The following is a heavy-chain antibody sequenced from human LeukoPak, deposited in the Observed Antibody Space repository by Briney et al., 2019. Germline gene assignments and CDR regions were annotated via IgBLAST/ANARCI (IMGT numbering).Heavy chain of an antibody. D-gene: IGHD4-23*01. Sequence: PSETLSLTCTVSGDSIRNAFYNWIWIRQHPGKGLEWIGYIYHSGTTYYNPSLKTRVTMSLDTSRNQFSLKVYSVTAADTAVYNCARNLGAVITPGWAYDLCLEGTMVTVSS. CDR3: ARNLGAVITPGWAYDL. J-gene: IGHJ3*01. CDR2: IYHSGTT. CDR1: GDSIRNAFYN. V-gene: IGHV4-31*03.